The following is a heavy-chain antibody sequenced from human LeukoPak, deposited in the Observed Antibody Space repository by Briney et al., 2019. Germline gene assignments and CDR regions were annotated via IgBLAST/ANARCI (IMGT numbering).Heavy chain of an antibody. V-gene: IGHV3-7*01. D-gene: IGHD6-13*01. CDR2: IKQDGSEK. CDR1: GFTFSSYW. Sequence: GGSLRLSCAASGFTFSSYWMTWVRQAPGKGLEWVANIKQDGSEKYYVDSVKGRFTISRDNAKNALYLQMNSLRAEDTAVYYCARGPQWGSSSWYSPLFDYWGQGTLVTVSS. J-gene: IGHJ4*02. CDR3: ARGPQWGSSSWYSPLFDY.